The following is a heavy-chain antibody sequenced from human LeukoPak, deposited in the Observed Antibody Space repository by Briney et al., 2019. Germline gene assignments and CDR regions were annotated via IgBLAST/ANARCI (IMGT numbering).Heavy chain of an antibody. J-gene: IGHJ4*02. CDR2: ISGSGGST. D-gene: IGHD2-2*01. CDR1: GFTFSSYA. CDR3: AKDGGYCSSTSCYVYFDY. V-gene: IGHV3-23*01. Sequence: GGSLRLSCAASGFTFSSYAMSWVRQAPGKGLEWVSAISGSGGSTYYADSVKGRFTISRDNSKNTLYLQMNSLRAEDTAVYYCAKDGGYCSSTSCYVYFDYWGRGTLVTVSS.